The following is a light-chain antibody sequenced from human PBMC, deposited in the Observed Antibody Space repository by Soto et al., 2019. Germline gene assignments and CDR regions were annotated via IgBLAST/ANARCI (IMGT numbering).Light chain of an antibody. J-gene: IGKJ1*01. CDR1: QSVSGSY. V-gene: IGKV3-11*01. Sequence: ENVLTQSPGTLSLSPGERATLSCRASQSVSGSYLAWYQQKPGQAPRPLIYDVSNRATGIPARFSGSGSGTDFTLTISSLEPEDFAVYYCQQRGSWPRTFGQGTKVDIK. CDR2: DVS. CDR3: QQRGSWPRT.